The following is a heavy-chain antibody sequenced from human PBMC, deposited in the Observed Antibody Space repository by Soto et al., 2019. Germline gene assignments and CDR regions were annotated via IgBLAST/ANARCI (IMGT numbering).Heavy chain of an antibody. D-gene: IGHD6-19*01. Sequence: PGGSLRLSCAASGFTFSSYWMHWVRQAPGKGLVSVSRINIDGSSATYVDSVKGRFTSSRDNAKNTLYLQMNSLRAEDTAVYYCARSNSAWEPFNIWGQGTKVTVSS. CDR1: GFTFSSYW. V-gene: IGHV3-74*03. CDR3: ARSNSAWEPFNI. CDR2: INIDGSSA. J-gene: IGHJ3*02.